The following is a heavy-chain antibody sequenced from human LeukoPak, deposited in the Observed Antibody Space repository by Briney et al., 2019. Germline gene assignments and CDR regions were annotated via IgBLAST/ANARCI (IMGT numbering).Heavy chain of an antibody. Sequence: PGGSLRLSCAASGFTFSSYEMSWVRQAPGKGLEWLSVIYTDGSTYHADSVKGRFTISRHNSKNTLDLQMNSLRDEDTAVYYCARDRGANWFDPWGQGTLVTVSS. D-gene: IGHD1-26*01. CDR3: ARDRGANWFDP. CDR2: IYTDGST. J-gene: IGHJ5*02. V-gene: IGHV3-53*04. CDR1: GFTFSSYE.